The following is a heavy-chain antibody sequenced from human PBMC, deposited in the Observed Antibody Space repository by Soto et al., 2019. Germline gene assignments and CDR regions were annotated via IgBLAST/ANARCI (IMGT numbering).Heavy chain of an antibody. J-gene: IGHJ6*02. CDR3: ARDWDYYDSRGYYRSYYYYGMDV. V-gene: IGHV1-8*01. CDR1: GYTFTSYD. Sequence: QVQLVQSGAEVNKPGASVKVSCKASGYTFTSYDINWVRQATGQGIEGMGWMNPNSGNTGYAQKFQGRVTMTRNTSISTAYMELSSLRSEDTAVYYCARDWDYYDSRGYYRSYYYYGMDVWGQGTTVTVSS. D-gene: IGHD3-22*01. CDR2: MNPNSGNT.